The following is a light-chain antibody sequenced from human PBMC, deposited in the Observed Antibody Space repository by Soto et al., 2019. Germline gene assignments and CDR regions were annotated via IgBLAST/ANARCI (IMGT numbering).Light chain of an antibody. J-gene: IGKJ4*01. Sequence: EIVLTQSPGTLSLSAGERATLSCRASQGISGSSLAWYQQKPGQAPRLLIYGASNRATGIPDRFSGSGSGTDLTLTISRLEPEDFAVYYCQQYITSPLTFGGGTKVDIK. V-gene: IGKV3-20*01. CDR2: GAS. CDR3: QQYITSPLT. CDR1: QGISGSS.